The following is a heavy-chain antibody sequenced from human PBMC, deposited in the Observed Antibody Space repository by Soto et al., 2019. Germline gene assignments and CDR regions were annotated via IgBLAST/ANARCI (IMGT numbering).Heavy chain of an antibody. CDR1: GGSISSSSYY. CDR2: IYYSGST. D-gene: IGHD5-18*01. J-gene: IGHJ4*02. V-gene: IGHV4-39*01. Sequence: SETLSLTCTVSGGSISSSSYYWGWIRQPPGKGLEWIGRIYYSGSTYYNPSLKSRVTISVDTSKNQFSLKLSSVTAADTAVYYCARHEGGYSYGLDYWGQGTLVTVSS. CDR3: ARHEGGYSYGLDY.